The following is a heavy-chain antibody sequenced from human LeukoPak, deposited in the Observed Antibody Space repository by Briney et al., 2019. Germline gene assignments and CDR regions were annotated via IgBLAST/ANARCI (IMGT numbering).Heavy chain of an antibody. CDR3: ARDLVVIRAFDY. Sequence: GGSLRLSCAASGFTFSSYGMHWVRQAPGKGLEGVAVIWYDGSNKYYADSVKGRFTISRDNSKNTLYLQMNSLRAEDTAVYYCARDLVVIRAFDYWGQGTLVTVSS. V-gene: IGHV3-33*01. CDR1: GFTFSSYG. CDR2: IWYDGSNK. D-gene: IGHD3-22*01. J-gene: IGHJ4*02.